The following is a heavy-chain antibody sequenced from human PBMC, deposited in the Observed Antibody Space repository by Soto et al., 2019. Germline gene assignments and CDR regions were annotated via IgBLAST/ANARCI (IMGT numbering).Heavy chain of an antibody. D-gene: IGHD3-10*01. Sequence: QEQVVQSGPAMKEPGSSVKVSCRASGIMSSGYGFSWVRQAPGQGLEWVGMINPILDSTHYAQNLQGRVSLGVAKLRERAYLDVTSVRREETAIYFCATMNRARLDSWCRRSVVSVSS. CDR2: INPILDST. CDR1: GIMSSGYG. J-gene: IGHJ4*02. V-gene: IGHV1-69*09. CDR3: ATMNRARLDS.